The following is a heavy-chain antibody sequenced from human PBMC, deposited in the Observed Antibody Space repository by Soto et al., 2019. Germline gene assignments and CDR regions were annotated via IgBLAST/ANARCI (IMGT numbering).Heavy chain of an antibody. J-gene: IGHJ6*02. D-gene: IGHD1-26*01. V-gene: IGHV4-30-4*01. CDR1: GGSVSSGDYY. CDR2: IYYSGST. CDR3: AREELGDYGMDV. Sequence: PSETLSLTCTVSGGSVSSGDYYWSWIRQPPGKGLEWIGYIYYSGSTHYNPSLKSRVTISVDTSKNQFSLKLSSVTAADTAVYYCAREELGDYGMDVWGQGTTVTVSS.